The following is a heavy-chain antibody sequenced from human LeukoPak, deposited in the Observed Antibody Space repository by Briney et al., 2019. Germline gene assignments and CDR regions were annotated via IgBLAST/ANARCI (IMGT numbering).Heavy chain of an antibody. D-gene: IGHD3-10*02. V-gene: IGHV3-23*01. Sequence: PGGSLRLSCAASGFSFSNYAMSWVRQAPGKGLEWVSAISGRDGSTYYAGSVKGRFTISRDNSKNTLYLQMNSLRGEDTAVYYCAPMPGELDYYYYYMGVWGKGTSVTISS. CDR2: ISGRDGST. J-gene: IGHJ6*03. CDR3: APMPGELDYYYYYMGV. CDR1: GFSFSNYA.